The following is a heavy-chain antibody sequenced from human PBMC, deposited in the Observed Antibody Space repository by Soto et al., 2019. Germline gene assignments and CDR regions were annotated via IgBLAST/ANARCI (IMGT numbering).Heavy chain of an antibody. CDR1: GYTFTSYG. V-gene: IGHV1-18*01. CDR2: ISSYNGNT. Sequence: GASVKVSCKASGYTFTSYGITWVRQAPGQGLEWMGWISSYNGNTNYAQKFQGRVTMTTDTSTSTAYMELRSLRSDDTAVYYCARYCSGGSCYHNWFDPWGQGTLVTVSS. CDR3: ARYCSGGSCYHNWFDP. D-gene: IGHD2-15*01. J-gene: IGHJ5*02.